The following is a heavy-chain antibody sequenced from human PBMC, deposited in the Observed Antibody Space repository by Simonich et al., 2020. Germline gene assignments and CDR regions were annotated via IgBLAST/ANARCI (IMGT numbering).Heavy chain of an antibody. V-gene: IGHV3-7*01. J-gene: IGHJ6*03. CDR2: IKQDGSEK. CDR3: ARDGLGTAYYYYMDV. D-gene: IGHD7-27*01. CDR1: GFTFSSYW. Sequence: EVQLVESGGGLVQPGGSLRLSGAASGFTFSSYWMSWVRQAPGKGLEWVANIKQDGSEKYYVDPWKGRFTISRDNAKNSLYLQMNSLRAEDTAVYYCARDGLGTAYYYYMDVWGKGTTVTVSS.